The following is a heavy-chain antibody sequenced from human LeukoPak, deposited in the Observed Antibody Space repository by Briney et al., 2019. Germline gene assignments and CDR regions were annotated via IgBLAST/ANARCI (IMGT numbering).Heavy chain of an antibody. J-gene: IGHJ4*02. CDR1: GGSISSYY. V-gene: IGHV4-59*01. CDR2: ICYSGST. Sequence: SETLSLTCTVSGGSISSYYWSWIRQPPGKGLEWIGYICYSGSTNYNPSLKSRVTISVDTSKNQFSLKLSSVTAADTAVYYCARDSSPTQYWGQGTLVTVSS. CDR3: ARDSSPTQY.